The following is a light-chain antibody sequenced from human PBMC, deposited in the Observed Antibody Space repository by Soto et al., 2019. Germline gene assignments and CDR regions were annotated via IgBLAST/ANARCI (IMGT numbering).Light chain of an antibody. V-gene: IGLV2-14*01. CDR1: SSDVGGYSY. CDR3: SSYTSSSLYV. Sequence: QSVLTQHASVSGSPGQSITISCTGASSDVGGYSYVSWYQQLPGKAPKLMIYDVSDRPSGVSNRFSGSKSGNTASLTISGLQAEDEADYYCSSYTSSSLYVFGTGTKVTVL. CDR2: DVS. J-gene: IGLJ1*01.